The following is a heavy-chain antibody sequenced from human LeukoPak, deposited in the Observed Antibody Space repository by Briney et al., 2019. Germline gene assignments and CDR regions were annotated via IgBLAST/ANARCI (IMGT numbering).Heavy chain of an antibody. CDR2: IRSKGNDYAT. Sequence: GGSLRLSCAASGFTFSGSTMHWVRQASGKGLEWVGRIRSKGNDYATAYAASVKGRFTISRDDSKNTAYLQMNSLKTEDTAVYSSYYYYDSSSPIGLVWYWGQGTLVTISS. J-gene: IGHJ4*02. D-gene: IGHD3-22*01. CDR1: GFTFSGST. CDR3: YYYYDSSSPIGLVWY. V-gene: IGHV3-73*01.